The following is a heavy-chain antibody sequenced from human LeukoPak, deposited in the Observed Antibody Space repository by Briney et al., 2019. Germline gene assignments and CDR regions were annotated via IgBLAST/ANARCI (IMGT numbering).Heavy chain of an antibody. CDR2: IDFSGRT. J-gene: IGHJ4*02. CDR3: AREIRGYSYGAFGY. V-gene: IGHV4-4*07. D-gene: IGHD5-18*01. CDR1: GGSINRYY. Sequence: KPSETLSLTCTVSGGSINRYYWSWIRQPAGKGLEWIGRIDFSGRTNYNPSLKSRVTMSVDRSKNQISLKLTSVTAADTAVYYCAREIRGYSYGAFGYWGQGTLVTVSS.